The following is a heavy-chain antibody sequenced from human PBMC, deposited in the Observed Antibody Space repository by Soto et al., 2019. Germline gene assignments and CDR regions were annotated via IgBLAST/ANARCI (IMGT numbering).Heavy chain of an antibody. CDR2: IIPIFGTA. D-gene: IGHD6-13*01. V-gene: IGHV1-69*06. CDR3: ARAGAAAGFGWFDP. CDR1: GGTFSSYA. J-gene: IGHJ5*02. Sequence: GASVKVSCKASGGTFSSYAISWLRQAPGQGLEWMGGIIPIFGTANYAQKFQGRVTITADKSTSTAYMELSSLRSEDTAVYYCARAGAAAGFGWFDPWGQGTLVTVSS.